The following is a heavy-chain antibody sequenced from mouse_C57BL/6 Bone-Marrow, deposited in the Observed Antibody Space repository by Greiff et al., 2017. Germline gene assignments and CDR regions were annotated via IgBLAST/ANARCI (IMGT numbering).Heavy chain of an antibody. D-gene: IGHD2-4*01. J-gene: IGHJ1*03. CDR3: ARQGDYDGWYFDV. Sequence: EVKLVESGGGLVQPGESLKLSCESTEYEFPSHDMSWVRKTPEKRLELVAAINSDGGSTYYPDTMERRFIITRDNTKKTLYLQRSSLRSEDTDLYYCARQGDYDGWYFDVWGTGTTVTVSS. CDR1: EYEFPSHD. V-gene: IGHV5-2*01. CDR2: INSDGGST.